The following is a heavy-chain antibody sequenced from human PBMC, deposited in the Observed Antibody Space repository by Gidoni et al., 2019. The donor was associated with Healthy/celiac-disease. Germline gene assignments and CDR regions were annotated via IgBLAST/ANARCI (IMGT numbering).Heavy chain of an antibody. V-gene: IGHV3-15*01. CDR1: GFTFSNAW. CDR2: IKSKTDGGTT. D-gene: IGHD3-10*01. Sequence: EVQLVESGGGLVKPGGSLRLSCAASGFTFSNAWMSWVRQAPGKGLEWVGRIKSKTDGGTTDYAAPVKGRFTISRDDSKNTLYLQMNSLKTEDTAVYYCTTGDLLWFGDSSGTALDIWGQGTMVTVSS. CDR3: TTGDLLWFGDSSGTALDI. J-gene: IGHJ3*02.